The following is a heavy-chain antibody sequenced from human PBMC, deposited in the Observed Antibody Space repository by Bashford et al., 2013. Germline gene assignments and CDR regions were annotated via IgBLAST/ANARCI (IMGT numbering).Heavy chain of an antibody. CDR2: IDWDDDK. CDR3: ARMERAARDYYYGMDV. CDR1: GFSLNTSGMC. V-gene: IGHV2-70*01. Sequence: SGPTLVKPTQTLTLTCTFSGFSLNTSGMCVSWIRQPPGKALEWLTLIDWDDDKYYSTSLKTRLTISKDTSKSQVVLTMTNMDPVDTATYYCARMERAARDYYYGMDVVGPRDHGRPSP. J-gene: IGHJ6*02. D-gene: IGHD6-6*01.